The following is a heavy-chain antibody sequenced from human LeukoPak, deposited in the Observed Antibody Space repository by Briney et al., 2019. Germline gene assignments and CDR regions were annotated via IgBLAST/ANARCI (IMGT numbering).Heavy chain of an antibody. CDR3: SRDVFSLGDS. J-gene: IGHJ4*02. V-gene: IGHV3-74*01. CDR1: GVTFSSYG. D-gene: IGHD2/OR15-2a*01. CDR2: INHDGSLT. Sequence: PGGSLRLSCAASGVTFSSYGMHWVRHTPGKGLVWVSHINHDGSLTNYADFVKGRFTISRDFAKSTLYLQMTRLGAEDTAVYYCSRDVFSLGDSWGQGTLVTVSS.